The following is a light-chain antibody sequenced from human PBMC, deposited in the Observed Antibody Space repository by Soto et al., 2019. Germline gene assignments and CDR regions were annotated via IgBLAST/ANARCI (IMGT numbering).Light chain of an antibody. CDR3: QSYGSSLRV. CDR2: GNN. J-gene: IGLJ2*01. V-gene: IGLV1-40*01. CDR1: SNIGAGYD. Sequence: QSVLTQPPSVSGAPGQRVTISCTRSSNIGAGYDVHWYRQRPGAAPKLLIYGNNNRPSGVPDRFSGSKSGTSASLAITGLQAEDEGDYYCQSYGSSLRVFGGGTQLTVL.